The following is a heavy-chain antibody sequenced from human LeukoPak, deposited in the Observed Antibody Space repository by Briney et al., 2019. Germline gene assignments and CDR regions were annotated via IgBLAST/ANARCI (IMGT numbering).Heavy chain of an antibody. CDR2: INPNSGGT. CDR3: ARGDTAMVTYYMDV. D-gene: IGHD5-18*01. Sequence: ASVKVSCKASGYAFSSYGFSWVRQAPGQGLEWMGWINPNSGGTNYAQKFQGRVTMTRDTSISTAYMELSRLRSDDTAVYYCARGDTAMVTYYMDVWGKGTTVTVSS. V-gene: IGHV1-2*02. CDR1: GYAFSSYG. J-gene: IGHJ6*03.